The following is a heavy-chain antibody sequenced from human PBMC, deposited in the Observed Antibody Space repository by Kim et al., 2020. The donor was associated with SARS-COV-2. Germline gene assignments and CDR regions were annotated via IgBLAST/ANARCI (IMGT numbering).Heavy chain of an antibody. Sequence: RFTISRDDSKNTLYLQMNSLKTEDTAVYYCTTGSGSGSYQTYYYYYGMDVWGQGTTVTVSS. J-gene: IGHJ6*02. V-gene: IGHV3-15*01. D-gene: IGHD3-10*01. CDR3: TTGSGSGSYQTYYYYYGMDV.